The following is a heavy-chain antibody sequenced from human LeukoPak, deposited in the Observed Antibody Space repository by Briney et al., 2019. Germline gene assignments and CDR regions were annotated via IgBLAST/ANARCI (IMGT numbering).Heavy chain of an antibody. V-gene: IGHV1-18*01. D-gene: IGHD4-23*01. CDR3: ARVPLSIHYGGNPLGDY. J-gene: IGHJ4*02. Sequence: ASVKVSCKASGYTFTSYGISWVRQAPGQGLEWMGWISAYNGNTNYAQKFQGRVTMTRDTSISTAYMELSRLRSDDTAVYYCARVPLSIHYGGNPLGDYWGQGTLVTVSS. CDR2: ISAYNGNT. CDR1: GYTFTSYG.